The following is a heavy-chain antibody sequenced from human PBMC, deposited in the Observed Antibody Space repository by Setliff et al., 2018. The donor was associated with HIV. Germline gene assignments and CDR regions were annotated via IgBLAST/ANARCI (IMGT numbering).Heavy chain of an antibody. CDR3: ARIFGDQGYYYGMDV. J-gene: IGHJ6*02. Sequence: SETLSLTCTVSGGSISSYYWSWIRQPPGKGLEWIGYIYYSGSTNYNPSLKSRVTISVDTSKNQFSPELSSVIAADTAVYYCARIFGDQGYYYGMDVWGQGTTVTVSS. CDR2: IYYSGST. CDR1: GGSISSYY. V-gene: IGHV4-59*01. D-gene: IGHD3-3*01.